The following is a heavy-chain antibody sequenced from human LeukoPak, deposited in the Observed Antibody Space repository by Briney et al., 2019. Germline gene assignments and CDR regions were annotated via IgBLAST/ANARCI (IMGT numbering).Heavy chain of an antibody. CDR1: EYNFPNYW. CDR3: ARSTGITSWLDY. CDR2: IYPGDSEV. D-gene: IGHD1-14*01. J-gene: IGHJ4*02. V-gene: IGHV5-51*01. Sequence: GESLKISCKASEYNFPNYWIGWVRQMPGKGLEWMGIIYPGDSEVRYGPSFTGQVIISADKSISTAYLQWSSLKASDTALYYCARSTGITSWLDYWGQGTLVTVSS.